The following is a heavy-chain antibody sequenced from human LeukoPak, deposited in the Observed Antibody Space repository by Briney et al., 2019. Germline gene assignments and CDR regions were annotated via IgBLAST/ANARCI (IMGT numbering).Heavy chain of an antibody. J-gene: IGHJ4*02. V-gene: IGHV1-2*06. CDR2: INPNSGGT. D-gene: IGHD3-3*01. CDR3: ARDGDFWSGYYTKVY. CDR1: GYTFTGYY. Sequence: ASVKVSCKASGYTFTGYYMHWVRQAPGQGLEWMGRINPNSGGTNYAQKFQGRVTMTRDTSISTAYMELSRLRSDDTAVYYCARDGDFWSGYYTKVYWGQGTLATVSS.